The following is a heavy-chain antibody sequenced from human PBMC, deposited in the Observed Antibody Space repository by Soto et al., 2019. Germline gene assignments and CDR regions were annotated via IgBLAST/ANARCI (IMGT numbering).Heavy chain of an antibody. V-gene: IGHV4-31*03. Sequence: SETLSLTCTVSGGSISSGGYHWNWLRQHPGKGLEWIGSIYYSGSTYYNPSLKSRVTISVDTSKNQFSLKLSSVTAADTAVYYCARDSAIAARAFDIWGQGTMVTVSS. CDR1: GGSISSGGYH. J-gene: IGHJ3*02. D-gene: IGHD6-6*01. CDR2: IYYSGST. CDR3: ARDSAIAARAFDI.